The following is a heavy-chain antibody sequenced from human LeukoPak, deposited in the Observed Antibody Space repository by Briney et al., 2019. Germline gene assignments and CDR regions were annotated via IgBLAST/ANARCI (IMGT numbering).Heavy chain of an antibody. V-gene: IGHV3-23*01. D-gene: IGHD6-13*01. J-gene: IGHJ4*02. CDR3: ASSSSWSSLFDY. CDR1: GFTFSTYA. CDR2: ISGSGSTT. Sequence: PGGSLRLSCAASGFTFSTYAMSWVRQAPGEGLERVSTISGSGSTTYYSDSVKGRFTISRDNSKNTLFLQMSSLRAEDTAVYYCASSSSWSSLFDYWGQGTLVTVSS.